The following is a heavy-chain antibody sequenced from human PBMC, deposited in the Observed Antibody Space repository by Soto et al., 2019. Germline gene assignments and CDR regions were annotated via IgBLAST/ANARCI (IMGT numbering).Heavy chain of an antibody. D-gene: IGHD4-17*01. Sequence: SETLSLTCTVSGASISSYYWSWIRQPPGKGLEWIGYILYSGTTYYNPSLKSRVTMSVDTSKNQFSLKLSYVTAVDTAVYYCARAYGDYGSVDPWGQGTLVTVSS. CDR1: GASISSYY. V-gene: IGHV4-59*12. J-gene: IGHJ5*02. CDR2: ILYSGTT. CDR3: ARAYGDYGSVDP.